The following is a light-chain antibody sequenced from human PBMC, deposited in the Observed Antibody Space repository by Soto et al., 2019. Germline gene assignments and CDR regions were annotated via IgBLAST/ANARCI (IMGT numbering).Light chain of an antibody. CDR2: AAS. Sequence: DIQMTQSPSSLSASVGDRVTITCRASQSISSYLNWYQQKPGKAPKLLIYAASSLQSGVPSRFRGSGSGTDCTLTISSLQPEDVATDDGQQSYSTPSYTWGQGTKLESK. J-gene: IGKJ2*01. V-gene: IGKV1-39*01. CDR3: QQSYSTPSYT. CDR1: QSISSY.